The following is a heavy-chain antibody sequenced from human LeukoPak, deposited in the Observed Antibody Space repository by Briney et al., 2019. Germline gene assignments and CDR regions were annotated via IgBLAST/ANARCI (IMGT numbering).Heavy chain of an antibody. CDR2: IYYSGST. D-gene: IGHD3-10*01. Sequence: PSETLSLTCTVSGGSISSYYWSWIRQPPGKGLEWIGYIYYSGSTNYNPSLKSRVTISVDTSKNQFSLKLSSVTAADTAVYYCARARADYGSGSLDYWGQGTLVTVSS. J-gene: IGHJ4*02. CDR3: ARARADYGSGSLDY. V-gene: IGHV4-59*08. CDR1: GGSISSYY.